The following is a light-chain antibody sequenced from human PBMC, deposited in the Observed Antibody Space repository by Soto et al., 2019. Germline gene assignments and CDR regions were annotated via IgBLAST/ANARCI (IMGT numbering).Light chain of an antibody. CDR2: EVN. Sequence: QSALTQPASVSGSPGQSITISCTGSNSDVGAYNYVSWYQQHPGKAPKLIIYEVNNQPSGVSHRFSGSKSGNTASLTISGLQADDEADYYCASYTVSHTRVFGGGTNLTVL. CDR1: NSDVGAYNY. V-gene: IGLV2-14*01. CDR3: ASYTVSHTRV. J-gene: IGLJ3*02.